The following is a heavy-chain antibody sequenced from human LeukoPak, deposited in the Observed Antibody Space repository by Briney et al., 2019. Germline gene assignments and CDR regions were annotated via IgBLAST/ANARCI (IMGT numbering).Heavy chain of an antibody. V-gene: IGHV4-39*02. CDR2: ISYTGTT. CDR3: AREGPHGSGIYYNPLDY. D-gene: IGHD3-10*01. Sequence: SETLSLTCTVSGGSIGSSAYSWGWIRQPPGKGLEWIGSISYTGTTYYNPSLKSRVTISLDTSKNQFSLKLISVTAADTALYYCAREGPHGSGIYYNPLDYWGQGALVIVSS. J-gene: IGHJ4*02. CDR1: GGSIGSSAYS.